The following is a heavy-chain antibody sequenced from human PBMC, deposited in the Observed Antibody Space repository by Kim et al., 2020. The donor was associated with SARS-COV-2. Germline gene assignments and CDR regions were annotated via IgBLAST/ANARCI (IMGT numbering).Heavy chain of an antibody. J-gene: IGHJ4*02. CDR1: GFTFSSYA. D-gene: IGHD4-17*01. V-gene: IGHV3-64D*09. Sequence: GGSLRLSCSASGFTFSSYAMHWVRQAPGKGLEYVSAISSNGGSTYYADSVKGRFTSSRDNSENTLYLQMSSLGAEDTAVYYCVKPRTTVTTFFEYWGRGTLVTVSS. CDR2: ISSNGGST. CDR3: VKPRTTVTTFFEY.